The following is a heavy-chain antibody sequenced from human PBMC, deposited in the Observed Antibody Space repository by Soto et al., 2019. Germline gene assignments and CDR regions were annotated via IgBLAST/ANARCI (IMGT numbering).Heavy chain of an antibody. CDR1: SGSISSSNW. V-gene: IGHV4-4*02. Sequence: SETLSLTCAVSSGSISSSNWWSWVRQPPGKGLEWIGEIYHSGSTNYNPSLKSRVTISVDKSKNQFSLKLSSVTAADTAVYYCARGYCSGGSCYPGPYYFDYWGQGTLVTVSS. J-gene: IGHJ4*02. D-gene: IGHD2-15*01. CDR2: IYHSGST. CDR3: ARGYCSGGSCYPGPYYFDY.